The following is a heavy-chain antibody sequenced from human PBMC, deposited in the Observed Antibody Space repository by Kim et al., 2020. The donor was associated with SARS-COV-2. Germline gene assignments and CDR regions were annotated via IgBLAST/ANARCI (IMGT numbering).Heavy chain of an antibody. J-gene: IGHJ4*02. CDR3: ARDSYSGSYIDY. V-gene: IGHV1-2*04. Sequence: NYAQKLQGWVTKTRDTSISTAYMELSRLRSDDTAVYYCARDSYSGSYIDYWGQGTLVTVSS. D-gene: IGHD1-26*01.